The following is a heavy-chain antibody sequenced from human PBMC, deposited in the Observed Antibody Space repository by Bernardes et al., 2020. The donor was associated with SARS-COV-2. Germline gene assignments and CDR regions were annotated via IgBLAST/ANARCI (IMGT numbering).Heavy chain of an antibody. V-gene: IGHV3-74*01. Sequence: GGSLSLSCAASGFSFRSYWMHWVRQVPGQGLVWFSRISYDGRTIDYADSVKGRFTISRDNAKNIVSLQMTSLTADDTALYYCARGSGNYYFDYWGRGTLITVSS. CDR3: ARGSGNYYFDY. J-gene: IGHJ4*02. D-gene: IGHD6-19*01. CDR2: ISYDGRTI. CDR1: GFSFRSYW.